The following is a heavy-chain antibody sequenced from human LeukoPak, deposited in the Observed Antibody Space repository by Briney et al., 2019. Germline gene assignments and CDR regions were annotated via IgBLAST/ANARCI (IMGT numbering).Heavy chain of an antibody. Sequence: SETLSLTCTVSGGSISSYYWSWIRQPPGKGLEWIGYMYYSGITNYNPSLKSRVTISVDTSKNQISLNLRSATAADTAVYYCARAKVPAAPEYYYYMDVWGKGTTVTVSS. CDR3: ARAKVPAAPEYYYYMDV. V-gene: IGHV4-59*01. CDR1: GGSISSYY. J-gene: IGHJ6*03. D-gene: IGHD2-2*01. CDR2: MYYSGIT.